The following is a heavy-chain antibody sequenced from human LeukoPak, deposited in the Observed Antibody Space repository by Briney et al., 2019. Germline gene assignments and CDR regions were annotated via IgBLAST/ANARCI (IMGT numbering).Heavy chain of an antibody. CDR1: GGSISSGSYY. CDR2: IYTSGST. D-gene: IGHD2-15*01. J-gene: IGHJ4*02. V-gene: IGHV4-61*02. Sequence: SQTLSLTCTVSGGSISSGSYYWSWIRQPAGKGLEWIGRIYTSGSTNYNPSLKSRVTISADTSKNQFSLKLSSVTAADTAVYYCARDPYCSGGSCYSYWGQGTLVTVSS. CDR3: ARDPYCSGGSCYSY.